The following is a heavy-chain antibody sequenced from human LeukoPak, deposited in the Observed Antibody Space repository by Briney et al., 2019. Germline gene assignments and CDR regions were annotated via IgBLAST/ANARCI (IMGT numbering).Heavy chain of an antibody. J-gene: IGHJ4*02. V-gene: IGHV3-33*06. CDR1: GFTFSSYG. CDR2: IWYDGSNK. Sequence: SGRSLRLSCAASGFTFSSYGMHWVRQAPGKGLEWVAVIWYDGSNKYYADSVKGRFTISRDNSKNTLYLQMKSLRAEDTDVYYCAKELADYWGQGTLVTVSS. CDR3: AKELADY. D-gene: IGHD6-6*01.